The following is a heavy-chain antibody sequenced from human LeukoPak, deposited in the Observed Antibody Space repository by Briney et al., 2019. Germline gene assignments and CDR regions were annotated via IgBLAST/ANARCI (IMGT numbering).Heavy chain of an antibody. D-gene: IGHD6-19*01. CDR3: ARGYGNRQWLVGY. Sequence: SETLSLTCTVSGGSISSYYWSWIRQPPGKGLEWIGYIYYGGSTNYNPSLKSRVTISVDTSKNQFSLNLTSVTAADTAVYYCARGYGNRQWLVGYWGQGTLVTVSS. CDR2: IYYGGST. V-gene: IGHV4-59*01. J-gene: IGHJ4*02. CDR1: GGSISSYY.